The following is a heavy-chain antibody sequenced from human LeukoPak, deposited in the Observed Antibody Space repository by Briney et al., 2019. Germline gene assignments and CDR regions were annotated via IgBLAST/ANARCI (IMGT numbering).Heavy chain of an antibody. CDR2: ITPMFGLT. CDR3: ARDDPDVVVIPGAADV. CDR1: GDTFSNYV. D-gene: IGHD2-21*01. Sequence: SVKVSCKASGDTFSNYVISWFRQAPGQRPEWMGGITPMFGLTYFTQKFQGRVTFTADDSTTTAYMELSSLKFEDTAVYYCARDDPDVVVIPGAADVWGQGTLVTVSS. V-gene: IGHV1-69*01. J-gene: IGHJ3*01.